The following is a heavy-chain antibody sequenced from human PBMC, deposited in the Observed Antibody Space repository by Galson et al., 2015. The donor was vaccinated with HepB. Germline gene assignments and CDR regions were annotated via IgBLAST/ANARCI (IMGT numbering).Heavy chain of an antibody. Sequence: SETLSLTCAVSGGSMSGFYWSWIRQPPGKGLEWIGYIYNTWNTNYNPSLKSRLTISLDTSKNQFSLKLSSVTAADTAVYYCARHRGYNAGWGWFDPWGQGTLVTVSS. V-gene: IGHV4-59*08. CDR1: GGSMSGFY. CDR2: IYNTWNT. CDR3: ARHRGYNAGWGWFDP. D-gene: IGHD6-19*01. J-gene: IGHJ5*02.